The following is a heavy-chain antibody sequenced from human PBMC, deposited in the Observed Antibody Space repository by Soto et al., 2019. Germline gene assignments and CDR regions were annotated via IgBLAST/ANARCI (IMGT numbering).Heavy chain of an antibody. CDR1: GYTFTSYG. V-gene: IGHV1-18*01. Sequence: QVQLVQSGAEVKKPGASVKVSCKASGYTFTSYGISWVRQAPGQRLEWMGWISAYNGNTNYAQKLQGRVTMTTDTSTSTAYMELRSLRSDDTAVYYCARDPPQDGLGYSYGYGFLGYWGQGTLVTVSS. CDR2: ISAYNGNT. D-gene: IGHD5-18*01. J-gene: IGHJ4*02. CDR3: ARDPPQDGLGYSYGYGFLGY.